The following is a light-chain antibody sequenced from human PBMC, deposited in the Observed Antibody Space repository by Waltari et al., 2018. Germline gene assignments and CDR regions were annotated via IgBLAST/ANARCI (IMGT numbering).Light chain of an antibody. V-gene: IGLV1-51*01. CDR1: KSNIGTNF. J-gene: IGLJ1*01. CDR2: DND. CDR3: ATWDSSRSSGV. Sequence: QSVLTQPPSVSAAPEQKVTISCSGIKSNIGTNFVSWYQHFPGSAPKVLIYDNDKRPSGIPDRFSASKSGTSATLDITDLQTGDEGDYFCATWDSSRSSGVLGTGTKVTVL.